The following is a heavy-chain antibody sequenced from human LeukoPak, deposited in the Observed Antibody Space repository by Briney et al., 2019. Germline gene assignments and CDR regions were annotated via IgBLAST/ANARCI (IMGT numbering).Heavy chain of an antibody. CDR2: IYYSGST. CDR3: ARVGGGNYYYHGMDV. J-gene: IGHJ6*02. Sequence: SETLSLTCTVSGGSISSYYWSWIRQPPGKGLEWIGYIYYSGSTNYNPSLKSRVTISVDTSKNQFSLNLSSVTAADTAVYYCARVGGGNYYYHGMDVWGQGTTVTVSS. D-gene: IGHD2-15*01. V-gene: IGHV4-59*01. CDR1: GGSISSYY.